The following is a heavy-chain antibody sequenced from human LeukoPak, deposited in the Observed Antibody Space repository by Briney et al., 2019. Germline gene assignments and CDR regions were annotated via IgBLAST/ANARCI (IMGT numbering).Heavy chain of an antibody. CDR3: ARGRATTKYAPYYYYGIDV. CDR2: IIPILGIA. D-gene: IGHD5-24*01. J-gene: IGHJ6*02. CDR1: GGTFSSYA. Sequence: ASVKVSCKASGGTFSSYAISWVRQAPGQGLEWMGRIIPILGIANYAQKFQGRVTITADKSTSTAYMELSSLRSEDTAVYYCARGRATTKYAPYYYYGIDVWGQGTTVTVSS. V-gene: IGHV1-69*04.